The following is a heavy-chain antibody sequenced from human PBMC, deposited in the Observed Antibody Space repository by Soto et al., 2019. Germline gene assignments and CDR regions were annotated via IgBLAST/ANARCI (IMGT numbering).Heavy chain of an antibody. J-gene: IGHJ5*02. CDR1: GFTFSSYS. V-gene: IGHV3-48*01. CDR3: ARDLSSGWFPNWFDP. Sequence: GGSLRLSCAASGFTFSSYSMNWVRQAPGKGLEWVSYISSSSSTIYYADSVKGRFTISRDNAKNSLYLQMNSLRAEDTAVYYCARDLSSGWFPNWFDPWGQGTLVTVSS. CDR2: ISSSSSTI. D-gene: IGHD6-19*01.